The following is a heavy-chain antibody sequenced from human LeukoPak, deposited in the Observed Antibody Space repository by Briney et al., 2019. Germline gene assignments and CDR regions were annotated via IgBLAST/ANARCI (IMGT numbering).Heavy chain of an antibody. Sequence: GGSLRLSCAASGFTFSSYSMNWVRQAPGKGLEWVSYISSSSSTIYYADSVKGRFTISRDNAKNSLYLQMNSLRAEDTAVYYCARGHDYGDLPPTDWGQGTLVTVSS. CDR3: ARGHDYGDLPPTD. J-gene: IGHJ4*02. CDR1: GFTFSSYS. CDR2: ISSSSSTI. D-gene: IGHD4-17*01. V-gene: IGHV3-48*04.